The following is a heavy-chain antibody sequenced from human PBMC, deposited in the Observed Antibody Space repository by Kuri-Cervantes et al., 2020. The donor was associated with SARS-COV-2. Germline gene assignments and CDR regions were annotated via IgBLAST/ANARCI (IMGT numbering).Heavy chain of an antibody. D-gene: IGHD1-26*01. V-gene: IGHV3-74*01. CDR3: ARDAQSGSYYTV. Sequence: GESLKISCASSGSTFSSYVMHWVRQAPGKGLVWVSRINTDGSTTNSADSVKCRFTISSDYAKNTLYLQMNSRRAEDTAVYYCARDAQSGSYYTVWGQGTLVTVSS. CDR1: GSTFSSYV. CDR2: INTDGSTT. J-gene: IGHJ4*02.